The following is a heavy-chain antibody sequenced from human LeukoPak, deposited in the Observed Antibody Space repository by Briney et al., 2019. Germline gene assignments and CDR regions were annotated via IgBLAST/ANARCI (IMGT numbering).Heavy chain of an antibody. CDR2: INAGNDDT. D-gene: IGHD2-15*01. CDR3: ARERWHCRGNDCYSVYYYGLDV. CDR1: GYTFTNYA. J-gene: IGHJ6*02. V-gene: IGHV1-3*01. Sequence: ASVKVSCKASGYTFTNYAFHWVRQAPGQRLEWLGWINAGNDDTKYSQKFQARVTITGDTSASTVYMELSSLTSDDTAVYYCARERWHCRGNDCYSVYYYGLDVWGQGTTVTVSS.